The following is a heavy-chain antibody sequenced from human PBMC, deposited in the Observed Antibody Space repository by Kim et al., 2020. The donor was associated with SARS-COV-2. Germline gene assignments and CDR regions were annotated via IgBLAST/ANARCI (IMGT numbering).Heavy chain of an antibody. D-gene: IGHD2-2*01. CDR2: IYYSGST. V-gene: IGHV4-31*03. CDR3: ARDRIACSSTSCYDYYGMDV. Sequence: SETLSLTCTVSGGSISSGGYYLSWIRQHPGKGLEWIGYIYYSGSTYYNPSLKSRVTISVDTSKNQFSLKLSSVTAADTAVYYCARDRIACSSTSCYDYYGMDVWGQGTTVTVSS. J-gene: IGHJ6*02. CDR1: GGSISSGGYY.